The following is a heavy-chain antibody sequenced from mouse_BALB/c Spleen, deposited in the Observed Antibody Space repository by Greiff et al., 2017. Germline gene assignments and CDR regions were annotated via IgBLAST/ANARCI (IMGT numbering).Heavy chain of an antibody. V-gene: IGHV14-3*02. CDR2: IDPANGNT. CDR1: GFNIKDTY. CDR3: ARSGYYRYAWFAY. J-gene: IGHJ3*01. Sequence: EVPLQQSGAELVKPGAPVKLSCPASGFNIKDTYMHWVEQRPEQGLEWIGRIDPANGNTKYDPKFQGKATITADTSSNTAYLQLSSLTSEDTAVYYCARSGYYRYAWFAYWGQGTLVTVSA. D-gene: IGHD2-14*01.